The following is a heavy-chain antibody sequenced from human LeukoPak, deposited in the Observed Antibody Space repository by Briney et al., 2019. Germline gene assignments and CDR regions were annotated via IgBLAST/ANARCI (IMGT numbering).Heavy chain of an antibody. CDR3: AKRAAYYGDYDY. CDR1: GFTFSRSG. Sequence: GGSLRLSCAASGFTFSRSGMHWVRQVPGKGLEWVTFIQYDGNNKYYADSVKGRFTISRDNSKNTLYLQMNSLRTEDTAVYYCAKRAAYYGDYDYWGQGTLVTVSS. D-gene: IGHD4-17*01. J-gene: IGHJ4*02. V-gene: IGHV3-30*02. CDR2: IQYDGNNK.